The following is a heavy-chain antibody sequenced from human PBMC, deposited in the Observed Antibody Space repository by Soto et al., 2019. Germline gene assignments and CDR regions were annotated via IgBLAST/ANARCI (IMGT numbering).Heavy chain of an antibody. CDR2: IRSKDNNYAT. CDR3: SRHTDPYYYYGMDV. J-gene: IGHJ6*02. CDR1: GFSFSDSV. Sequence: EVQLVESGGGLVQPGGSLKLSCAASGFSFSDSVVHWVRQPSGKGLEWLARIRSKDNNYATAYVASVKGRFTIYRDDAKKTAYLQLNNLRTEDTAVYFCSRHTDPYYYYGMDVWGQGTTVIVSS. V-gene: IGHV3-73*01.